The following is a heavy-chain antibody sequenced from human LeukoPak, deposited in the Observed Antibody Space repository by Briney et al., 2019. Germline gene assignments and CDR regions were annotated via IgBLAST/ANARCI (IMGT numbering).Heavy chain of an antibody. Sequence: PGGSLRLSCAASGFTFSSYEMNWVRQAPGKGLEWVSYISSSGITIYYADSVKGRFTISRDNANNSLYLQMNSLRAEDTAVYYCARAPVRSGWTEYYSDYWGQGNLVTVSS. CDR3: ARAPVRSGWTEYYSDY. CDR2: ISSSGITI. CDR1: GFTFSSYE. V-gene: IGHV3-48*03. D-gene: IGHD6-19*01. J-gene: IGHJ4*02.